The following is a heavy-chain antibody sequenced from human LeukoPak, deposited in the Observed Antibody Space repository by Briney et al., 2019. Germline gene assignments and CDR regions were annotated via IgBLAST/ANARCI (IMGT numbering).Heavy chain of an antibody. CDR1: GYTFTSYG. V-gene: IGHV1-18*01. Sequence: AXVKVSCRASGYTFTSYGISWVRQAPGQGLEWMGWISAYNGKTNYAQKLQGRVTITTDTYTSTAYMEMRRLRSDDTAVYYCARGEKKDYYGSGSLGAFDIWGQGTMVTVSS. CDR3: ARGEKKDYYGSGSLGAFDI. J-gene: IGHJ3*02. D-gene: IGHD3-10*01. CDR2: ISAYNGKT.